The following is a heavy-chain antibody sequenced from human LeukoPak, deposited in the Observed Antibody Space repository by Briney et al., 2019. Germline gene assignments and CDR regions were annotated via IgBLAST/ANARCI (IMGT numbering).Heavy chain of an antibody. Sequence: SETLSLTCRVSGGSIRKYYWTWIRQPPGKELELIGVISDTGSTHYNPSLNSRVTISVDTSKNQFSLKLTSVTAADTAVYARPIMVRGVIDWFDPWGQGTLVTVTS. CDR1: GGSIRKYY. CDR3: PIMVRGVIDWFDP. V-gene: IGHV4-4*09. CDR2: ISDTGST. D-gene: IGHD3-10*01. J-gene: IGHJ5*02.